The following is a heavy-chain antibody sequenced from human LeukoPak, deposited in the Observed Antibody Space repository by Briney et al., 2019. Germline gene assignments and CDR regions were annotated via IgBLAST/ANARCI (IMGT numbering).Heavy chain of an antibody. J-gene: IGHJ4*02. CDR3: AHPLEVQWLVAFDN. CDR2: IYWNDDK. V-gene: IGHV2-5*01. D-gene: IGHD6-19*01. CDR1: GFSLSTRGVG. Sequence: SGPPLVNPTQTLTLTCTFSGFSLSTRGVGVGWIRQPPGKALEWLALIYWNDDKRINSALKTRLTITKDTSQNQVVLRMTNMDPVDTATYYCAHPLEVQWLVAFDNWGQGTLVTVSS.